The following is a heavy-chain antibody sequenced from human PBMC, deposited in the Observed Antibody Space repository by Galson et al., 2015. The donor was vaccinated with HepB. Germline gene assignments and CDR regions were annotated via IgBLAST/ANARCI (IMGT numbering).Heavy chain of an antibody. Sequence: SLRLSCAASGFTFSSYGMHWVRQAPGKGLEWVAVISYDGSNKYYADSVKGRFTISRDNSKNTLYLQMSSLRAEDTAVYYCAKRSKATVNTYYYYYMDVWGKGTTVTVSS. V-gene: IGHV3-30*18. D-gene: IGHD4-17*01. CDR3: AKRSKATVNTYYYYYMDV. J-gene: IGHJ6*03. CDR1: GFTFSSYG. CDR2: ISYDGSNK.